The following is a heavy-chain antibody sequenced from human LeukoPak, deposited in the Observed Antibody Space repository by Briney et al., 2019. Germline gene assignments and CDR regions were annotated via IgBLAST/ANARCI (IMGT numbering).Heavy chain of an antibody. V-gene: IGHV1-3*01. J-gene: IGHJ4*02. Sequence: ASVKVSCKASGYTFTTYAIDWVRQAPGQRLEWMGWINAGNGNTRYSQKFQDRVTITRDTSATTVHMELSSLRSEDTALFYCARRYGSNRSPLDYWGQGTLVTVSS. CDR2: INAGNGNT. CDR1: GYTFTTYA. CDR3: ARRYGSNRSPLDY. D-gene: IGHD4-23*01.